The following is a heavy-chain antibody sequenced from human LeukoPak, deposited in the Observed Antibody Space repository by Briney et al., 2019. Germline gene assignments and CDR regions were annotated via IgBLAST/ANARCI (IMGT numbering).Heavy chain of an antibody. CDR3: ARAGEYYGSGSYPATEFDY. CDR1: GSTFTGYY. Sequence: ASVKLSCKASGSTFTGYYMHWGRQAPGQGLEWKGWINPSSGGTNYAQKFQGRVTMTRDTSISTAYMELSRLRSDDTAVYYCARAGEYYGSGSYPATEFDYWGQGTLVTVSS. J-gene: IGHJ4*02. V-gene: IGHV1-2*02. D-gene: IGHD3-10*01. CDR2: INPSSGGT.